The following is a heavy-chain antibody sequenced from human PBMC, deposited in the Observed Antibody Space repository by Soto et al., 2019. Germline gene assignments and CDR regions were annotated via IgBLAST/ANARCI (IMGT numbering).Heavy chain of an antibody. CDR2: IWFDGSNQ. J-gene: IGHJ3*02. CDR1: GFTFSSYG. V-gene: IGHV3-33*01. D-gene: IGHD1-1*01. CDR3: ARDYSWKSAFDI. Sequence: PGGSLRLSCAASGFTFSSYGMHWVRQAPGKGLEWVAVIWFDGSNQFYADSVKGRFTISRDNSKDTLSLQMNSLTADDTAVYFCARDYSWKSAFDIWGQGTMVTVSS.